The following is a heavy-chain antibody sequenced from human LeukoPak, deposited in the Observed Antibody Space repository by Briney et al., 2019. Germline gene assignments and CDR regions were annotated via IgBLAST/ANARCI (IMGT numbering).Heavy chain of an antibody. CDR1: GFTFSTNA. J-gene: IGHJ4*02. CDR2: ISGRTGST. CDR3: AKCGNSGCHLIDY. V-gene: IGHV3-23*01. Sequence: QSGGSRRLSCAASGFTFSTNAMSWVRQAPGKGLEWVSAISGRTGSTYYSDSVKGRFTISRDNSKSTLYLQMDSLRAEDTAVYYCAKCGNSGCHLIDYWGQGTLVTVSS. D-gene: IGHD5-12*01.